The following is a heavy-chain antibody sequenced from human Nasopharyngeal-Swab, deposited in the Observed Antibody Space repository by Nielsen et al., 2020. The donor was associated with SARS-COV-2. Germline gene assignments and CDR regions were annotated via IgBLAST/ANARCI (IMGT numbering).Heavy chain of an antibody. CDR3: AGQPSWYYFDY. J-gene: IGHJ4*02. CDR1: GFTFSSYE. Sequence: GESLKISCAASGFTFSSYEMNWVRQAPGKGLEWVSYITSGGGKTYYADSVKGRFTISRDNAKNSLYLQMNGPRAEDTAVYYCAGQPSWYYFDYWGQGTLVTVSS. D-gene: IGHD6-13*01. CDR2: ITSGGGKT. V-gene: IGHV3-48*03.